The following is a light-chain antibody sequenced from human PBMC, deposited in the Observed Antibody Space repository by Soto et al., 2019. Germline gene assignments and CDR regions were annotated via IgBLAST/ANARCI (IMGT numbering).Light chain of an antibody. CDR2: DVR. J-gene: IGLJ2*01. CDR1: SSDVGGCNY. V-gene: IGLV2-14*01. Sequence: QSALTQPASVSGSPGQSITISCTGTSSDVGGCNYISWYQQHPGKAPKFIIYDVRNRPSGVSIRFSGSRSGNTASLTISGLQAEDEADYYCSSYTSSSTVIFGGGTKVTVL. CDR3: SSYTSSSTVI.